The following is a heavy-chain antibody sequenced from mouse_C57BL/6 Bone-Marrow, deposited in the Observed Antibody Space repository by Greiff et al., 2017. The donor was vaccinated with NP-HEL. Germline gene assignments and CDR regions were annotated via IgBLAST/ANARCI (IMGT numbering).Heavy chain of an antibody. V-gene: IGHV1-81*01. Sequence: VQLQQSGAELARPGASVKLSCKASGYTFTSYGISWVKQRTGQGLEWIGEIYPRSGNTYYNEKFKGKATLTADESSSTAYMELRSLTSEDSAVYFCARTFATVVEGDFDYWGQGTTLTVSS. D-gene: IGHD1-1*01. CDR1: GYTFTSYG. J-gene: IGHJ2*01. CDR3: ARTFATVVEGDFDY. CDR2: IYPRSGNT.